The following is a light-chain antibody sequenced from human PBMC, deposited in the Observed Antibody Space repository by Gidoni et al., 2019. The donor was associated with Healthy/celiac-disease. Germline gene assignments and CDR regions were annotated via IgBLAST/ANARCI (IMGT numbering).Light chain of an antibody. CDR1: QSISSY. V-gene: IGKV1-39*01. CDR3: QQSYSTPPVT. Sequence: DIQMTQSPSSLSASVGDRVTITCRASQSISSYLNWYQQKPGKAPKLLIYAASSLQRGVPSRFSCSGSGTDFTLTISSLQPEDFATYYCQQSYSTPPVTFGGGTKVEIK. CDR2: AAS. J-gene: IGKJ4*01.